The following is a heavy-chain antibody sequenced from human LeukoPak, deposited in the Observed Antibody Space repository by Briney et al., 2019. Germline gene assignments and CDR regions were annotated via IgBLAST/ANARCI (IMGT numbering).Heavy chain of an antibody. CDR3: ASRSSVWSGYQDTLYFFDS. CDR1: GGSISSYY. Sequence: SESLSLTCTVSGGSISSYYWSWVRQPPGKRLEWVGHIYYSGSTNYNTSPKSRVTISVEKSKNQFSLKLSSMTAADTAVYYCASRSSVWSGYQDTLYFFDSWGQGTLVTVSS. V-gene: IGHV4-59*01. D-gene: IGHD3-3*01. CDR2: IYYSGST. J-gene: IGHJ4*02.